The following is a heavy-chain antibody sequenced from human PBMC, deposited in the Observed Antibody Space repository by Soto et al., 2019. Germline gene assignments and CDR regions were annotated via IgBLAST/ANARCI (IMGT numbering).Heavy chain of an antibody. CDR1: GFTFSNYA. D-gene: IGHD3-10*01. CDR2: IRGGGGST. CDR3: AKDHSASGRPETWTIRARGDFDH. V-gene: IGHV3-23*01. Sequence: EVQLLESGGGLVQPGGSLRLSCAASGFTFSNYAMNWVRQAPGKGLEWVSVIRGGGGSTYYADSVKGRFTISRDNSKNTLYLQMNSLRAGGTAVYFWAKDHSASGRPETWTIRARGDFDHWGQGTLVTVSS. J-gene: IGHJ4*02.